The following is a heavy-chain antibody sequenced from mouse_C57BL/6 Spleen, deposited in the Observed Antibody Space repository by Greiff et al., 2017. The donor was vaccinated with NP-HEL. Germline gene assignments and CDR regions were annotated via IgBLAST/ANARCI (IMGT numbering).Heavy chain of an antibody. CDR2: IDPSDSYT. CDR3: ARRDAMDY. V-gene: IGHV1-69*01. Sequence: VQLQQPGAELVMPGASVKLSCKASGYTFTSYWMHWVKQRPGQGLEWIGEIDPSDSYTNYNQTFKGKSTLTVDKSSSTAYMQLSSLTSEDSAVYYCARRDAMDYWGQGTSVTVSS. CDR1: GYTFTSYW. J-gene: IGHJ4*01.